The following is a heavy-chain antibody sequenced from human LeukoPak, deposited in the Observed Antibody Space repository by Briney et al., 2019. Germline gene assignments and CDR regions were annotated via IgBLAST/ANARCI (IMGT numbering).Heavy chain of an antibody. CDR3: AKSGKGSSWYGRYYYYYMDV. CDR1: GFTFSSYG. CDR2: IWYDGSNK. J-gene: IGHJ6*03. Sequence: PGRPLGLSCAASGFTFSSYGMHWVRQAPGKGLEWVAVIWYDGSNKYYADSVKGRFTISRDNSKNTLYLQMNSLRAEDTAVYYCAKSGKGSSWYGRYYYYYMDVWGKGTTVTVSS. V-gene: IGHV3-33*06. D-gene: IGHD6-13*01.